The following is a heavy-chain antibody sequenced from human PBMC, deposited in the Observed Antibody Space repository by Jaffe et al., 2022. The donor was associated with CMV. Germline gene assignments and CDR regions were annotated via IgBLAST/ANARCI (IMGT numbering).Heavy chain of an antibody. Sequence: QVQLVQSGAEVKKPGSSVKVSCKASGGTFSSYAISWVRQAPGQGLEWMGRIIPILGIANYAQKFQGRVTITADKSTSTAYMELSSLRSEDTAVYYCARDRHYYDSSGYGYWGQGTLVTVSS. CDR3: ARDRHYYDSSGYGY. D-gene: IGHD3-22*01. CDR1: GGTFSSYA. CDR2: IIPILGIA. V-gene: IGHV1-69*09. J-gene: IGHJ4*02.